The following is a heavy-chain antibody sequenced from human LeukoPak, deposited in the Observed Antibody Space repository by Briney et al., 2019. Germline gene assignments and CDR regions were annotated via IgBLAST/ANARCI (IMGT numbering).Heavy chain of an antibody. J-gene: IGHJ4*02. CDR3: ARNYGSGGESFFDY. CDR1: GYSFADYY. V-gene: IGHV1-2*02. CDR2: INPNSGGT. Sequence: ASVKVSCKASGYSFADYYMHWVRQAPGQGLEWMGWINPNSGGTNYAQKFQGRVTMTRDTSISTAYMELRSLRSDDTAVYYCARNYGSGGESFFDYWGQGTLATVSS. D-gene: IGHD3-10*01.